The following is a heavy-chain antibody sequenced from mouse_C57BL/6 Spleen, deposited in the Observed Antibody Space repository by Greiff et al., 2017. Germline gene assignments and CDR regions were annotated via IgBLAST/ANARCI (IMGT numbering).Heavy chain of an antibody. CDR2: ILPGSGST. J-gene: IGHJ4*01. Sequence: VQLQQSRAERMKPGAPVKLCSKAPGYTCTGYWIEWVKQRPGHGLEWIGEILPGSGSTNYNEKFKGKATFTADTSSNTAYMQLSSLTTEDSSIYYCARPYGNGYYATDYWCQGTSFTVSS. CDR3: ARPYGNGYYATDY. D-gene: IGHD2-1*01. V-gene: IGHV1-9*01. CDR1: GYTCTGYW.